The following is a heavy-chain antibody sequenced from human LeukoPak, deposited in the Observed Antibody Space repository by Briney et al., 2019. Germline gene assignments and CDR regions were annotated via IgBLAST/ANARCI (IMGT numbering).Heavy chain of an antibody. CDR1: GGSISSGGYY. D-gene: IGHD4-23*01. Sequence: PSETLSLTCTVSGGSISSGGYYWSWLRQHPGKGLEWIGYIYYSGSTYYNPSLKSRVTISVDTSKNQFSLKLSSVTAADTAVYYCARAAPYGGTSFDYWGQGTLVTVSS. J-gene: IGHJ4*02. V-gene: IGHV4-31*03. CDR2: IYYSGST. CDR3: ARAAPYGGTSFDY.